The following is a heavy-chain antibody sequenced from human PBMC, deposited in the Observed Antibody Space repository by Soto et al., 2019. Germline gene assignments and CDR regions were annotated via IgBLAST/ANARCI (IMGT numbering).Heavy chain of an antibody. J-gene: IGHJ6*02. CDR2: TNHSGTI. Sequence: PSETLSLTCAVYGGSFSGYYWTWIRQPPGKGLEWIGETNHSGTINFNPSLKSRLTISLDTSKKHFSLKLSSVTDADTAAYYCARADRTLVTSYSLDVWGQGTTVTVS. CDR3: ARADRTLVTSYSLDV. V-gene: IGHV4-34*01. CDR1: GGSFSGYY. D-gene: IGHD2-21*02.